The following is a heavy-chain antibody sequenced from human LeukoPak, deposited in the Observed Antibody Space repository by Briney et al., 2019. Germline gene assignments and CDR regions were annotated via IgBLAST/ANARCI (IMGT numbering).Heavy chain of an antibody. D-gene: IGHD3-16*02. CDR3: AKDLMITFGGVIVPLDY. CDR2: ISYDGSNK. V-gene: IGHV3-30*18. CDR1: GFTFSSYG. J-gene: IGHJ4*02. Sequence: PGGSLRLCCAASGFTFSSYGMHWVRQAPGKGLEWVAVISYDGSNKYYADSVKGRFTISRDNSKNTLYLQMNSLRAEDTAVYYCAKDLMITFGGVIVPLDYWGQGTLVTVSS.